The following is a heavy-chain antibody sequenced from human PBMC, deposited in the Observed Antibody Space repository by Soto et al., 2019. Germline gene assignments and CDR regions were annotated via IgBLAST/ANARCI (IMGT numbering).Heavy chain of an antibody. CDR3: ARDLSVFWEPTYYYYGMDV. CDR2: ISYDGSNK. D-gene: IGHD3-16*01. J-gene: IGHJ6*02. CDR1: GFTFSSYA. V-gene: IGHV3-30-3*01. Sequence: QVQLVESGGGVVQPGRSLRLSCAASGFTFSSYAMHWVRQAPGKGLEWVAVISYDGSNKYYADSVKGRFTISRDNSKKPLYLQMNSLRAEDTAVYYCARDLSVFWEPTYYYYGMDVWGQGTTVTVSS.